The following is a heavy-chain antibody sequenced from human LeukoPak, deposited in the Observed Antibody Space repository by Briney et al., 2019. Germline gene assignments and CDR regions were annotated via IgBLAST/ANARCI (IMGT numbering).Heavy chain of an antibody. CDR2: IGTAGDT. J-gene: IGHJ3*02. D-gene: IGHD1-7*01. Sequence: GGSLRPSCAASGFTFSSYDMHWVRQATGKGLEWVSAIGTAGDTYYPGSVKGRFTISRENAKNSLYLQMNSLRAGDTAVYYCARYNWNYVAFDIWGQGTMVTVSS. CDR3: ARYNWNYVAFDI. CDR1: GFTFSSYD. V-gene: IGHV3-13*01.